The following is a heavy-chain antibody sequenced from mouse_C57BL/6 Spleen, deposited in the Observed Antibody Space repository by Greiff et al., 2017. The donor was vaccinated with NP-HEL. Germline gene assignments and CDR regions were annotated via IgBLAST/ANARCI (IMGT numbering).Heavy chain of an antibody. D-gene: IGHD2-4*01. CDR1: GFTFSDYG. CDR2: ISRGSSTI. Sequence: EVHLVESGGGLVKPGGSLKLSCAASGFTFSDYGMHWVRQAPEKGLEWVAYISRGSSTIYYADTVKGRFTISRDNAKNTLCLQMTSLRSEDTAMYYCARPDYDYDYAMDYWGQGTSVTVSS. J-gene: IGHJ4*01. V-gene: IGHV5-17*01. CDR3: ARPDYDYDYAMDY.